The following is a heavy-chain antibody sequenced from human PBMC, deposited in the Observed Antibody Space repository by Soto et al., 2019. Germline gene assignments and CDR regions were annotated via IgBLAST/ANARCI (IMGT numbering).Heavy chain of an antibody. CDR2: ISGSGGST. V-gene: IGHV3-23*01. D-gene: IGHD4-17*01. CDR3: AKDGITVTTFFTVANWFDP. Sequence: GGSLRLSCAASGFTFSSYAMSWVRQAPGKGLEWVSAISGSGGSTYYADSVKGRFTISRDNSKNTLYLQMNSLRAEDTAVYYCAKDGITVTTFFTVANWFDPWGQGTLVTVSS. J-gene: IGHJ5*02. CDR1: GFTFSSYA.